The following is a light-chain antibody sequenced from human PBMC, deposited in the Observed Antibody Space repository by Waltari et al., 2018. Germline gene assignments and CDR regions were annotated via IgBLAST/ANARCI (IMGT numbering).Light chain of an antibody. V-gene: IGLV3-19*01. CDR1: SLRSYY. J-gene: IGLJ2*01. CDR2: DRN. CDR3: HSRDASGVGGS. Sequence: SSELTQDPTVSVAMGQTVRITCQGDSLRSYYASWYPQRPGQAPFLVLFDRNDRPSGVPDRFSGSTSDNTAVLTITGAQAEDEASYYCHSRDASGVGGSFGGGTKLTVL.